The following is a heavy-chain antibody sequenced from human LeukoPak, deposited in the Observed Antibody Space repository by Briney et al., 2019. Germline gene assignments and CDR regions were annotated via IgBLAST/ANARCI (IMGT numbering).Heavy chain of an antibody. J-gene: IGHJ4*02. CDR1: GGSSNSNNYF. CDR3: QSRFLEWLLDY. V-gene: IGHV4-39*01. D-gene: IGHD3-3*01. CDR2: IYYSGST. Sequence: SETLSLTCTVSGGSSNSNNYFWGWIRQPPGKGLEWIGSIYYSGSTYYNPSLKSRVTISVDTSKNQFSLRLSSVTAADTAMYYCQSRFLEWLLDYWGQGTLVSVSS.